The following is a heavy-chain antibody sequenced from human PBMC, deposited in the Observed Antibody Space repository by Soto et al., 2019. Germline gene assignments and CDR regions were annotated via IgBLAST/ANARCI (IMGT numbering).Heavy chain of an antibody. Sequence: QVQLVESGGGVVQPGRSLRLSCAASGFTFSSYAMHWVRQAPGKGLEWVAVISYDGSNKYYADSVKGRFTISRDNFKNTLYLQMNSLRPEDTAVYYCARDPNQGGYLDYWGQGTLVTVSS. CDR3: ARDPNQGGYLDY. CDR2: ISYDGSNK. CDR1: GFTFSSYA. D-gene: IGHD3-22*01. V-gene: IGHV3-30-3*01. J-gene: IGHJ4*02.